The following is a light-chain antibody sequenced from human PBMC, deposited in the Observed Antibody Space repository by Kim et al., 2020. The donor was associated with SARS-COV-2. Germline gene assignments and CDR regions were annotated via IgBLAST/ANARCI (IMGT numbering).Light chain of an antibody. CDR1: SGHSNYG. CDR2: VHSDGSH. CDR3: QTWGTGTWV. Sequence: ASVTLTYTLSSGHSNYGITWLQQQPEKGPRFLMRVHSDGSHSKGDGIPDRFSGSRSGAERYLTISSLQSDDEADYYCQTWGTGTWVFGGGTKLTVL. J-gene: IGLJ3*02. V-gene: IGLV4-69*01.